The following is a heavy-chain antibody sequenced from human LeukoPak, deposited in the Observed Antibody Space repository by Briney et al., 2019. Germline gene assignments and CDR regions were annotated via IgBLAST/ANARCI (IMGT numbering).Heavy chain of an antibody. CDR1: GFTFSNYN. V-gene: IGHV3-21*01. CDR3: ARGYSSSWYDLYYFDY. J-gene: IGHJ4*02. D-gene: IGHD6-13*01. Sequence: PGGSLRLSCAASGFTFSNYNINWVHQAPGKGLEWVSSISSRGSYIYYADSVKGRFAISADNAMNSLYLQMNSLRAEDTAVYYCARGYSSSWYDLYYFDYWGQGTLVTVSS. CDR2: ISSRGSYI.